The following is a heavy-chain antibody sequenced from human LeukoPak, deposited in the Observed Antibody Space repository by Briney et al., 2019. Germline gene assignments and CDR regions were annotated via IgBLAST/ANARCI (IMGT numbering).Heavy chain of an antibody. CDR1: GFTFNIYA. V-gene: IGHV3-23*01. CDR3: ANFGDSSGWYLDAFDI. CDR2: ISGSGGST. D-gene: IGHD6-19*01. J-gene: IGHJ3*02. Sequence: GGSLRLSCAASGFTFNIYAMSWVRQAPGKGLEWVSGISGSGGSTYYTDSVKGRFTISRDNSKNTLFLRMNSLRAEDTAVYYCANFGDSSGWYLDAFDIWGQGTMVTVSS.